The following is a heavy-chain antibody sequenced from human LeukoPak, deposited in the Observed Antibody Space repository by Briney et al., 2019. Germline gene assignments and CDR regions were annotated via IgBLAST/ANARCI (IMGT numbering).Heavy chain of an antibody. CDR2: IGTGGHT. CDR3: TRGGLEAPCDV. Sequence: GGSLRLSCSASGFTFSNYDMHWVRQEQGKGLEWVSSIGTGGHTYYAPSVKGRFTISRENDKNSLYLQMNSLGAGDTAIYYCTRGGLEAPCDVWGQGTMVAVSS. D-gene: IGHD5-24*01. J-gene: IGHJ3*01. CDR1: GFTFSNYD. V-gene: IGHV3-13*01.